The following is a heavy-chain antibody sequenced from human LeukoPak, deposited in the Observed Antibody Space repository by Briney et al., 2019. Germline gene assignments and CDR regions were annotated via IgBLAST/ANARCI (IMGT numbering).Heavy chain of an antibody. V-gene: IGHV6-1*01. Sequence: SQTLSLTCAISGDSVSSNSAAWNWIRQSPSRGLEWLGRTYYRSKWYNDYAVSVKSRITINPDTSKNQFSLQLNSVTPEDTAVYYCAREVGHKKTTTNAFDIWGQGTMVTVSS. J-gene: IGHJ3*02. D-gene: IGHD1-1*01. CDR3: AREVGHKKTTTNAFDI. CDR2: TYYRSKWYN. CDR1: GDSVSSNSAA.